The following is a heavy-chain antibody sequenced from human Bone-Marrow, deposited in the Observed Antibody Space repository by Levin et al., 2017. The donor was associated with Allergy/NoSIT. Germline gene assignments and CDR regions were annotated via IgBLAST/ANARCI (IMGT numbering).Heavy chain of an antibody. Sequence: LSLTCAASGFTFSSYSMNWVRQAPGKGLEWVSAISSRSTYIYYADSVKGRFTISRDDAKNSLYLQMNSLRAEDTAVYYCATERRSGTFYTDWGQGTLVTVSS. CDR2: ISSRSTYI. CDR1: GFTFSSYS. J-gene: IGHJ4*02. D-gene: IGHD3-10*01. CDR3: ATERRSGTFYTD. V-gene: IGHV3-21*01.